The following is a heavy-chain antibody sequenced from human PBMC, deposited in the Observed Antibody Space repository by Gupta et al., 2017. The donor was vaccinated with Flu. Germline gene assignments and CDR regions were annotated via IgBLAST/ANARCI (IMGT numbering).Heavy chain of an antibody. CDR2: IYYSGSA. D-gene: IGHD6-19*01. CDR3: ARLTTIGSDEVAEVWYFDL. V-gene: IGHV4-39*01. CDR1: GASISSSSYY. Sequence: QLQLQESGPGLVKPSETLSLTCTVSGASISSSSYYWGWIRQPPGKGLEWIGSIYYSGSAYYNPSLKSRVTISADTSKNQFSLKLISVTATDTAVYYCARLTTIGSDEVAEVWYFDLWGRGTLVTVSS. J-gene: IGHJ2*01.